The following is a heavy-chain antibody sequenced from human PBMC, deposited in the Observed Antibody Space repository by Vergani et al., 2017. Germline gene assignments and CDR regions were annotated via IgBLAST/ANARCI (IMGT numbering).Heavy chain of an antibody. D-gene: IGHD2-2*02. CDR2: INPNSGGT. J-gene: IGHJ5*02. Sequence: QVQLVQSGAEVKKPGASVKVSCKASGYTFTGYYMHWVRQAPGQGLEWMGWINPNSGGTNYAQKFQGRVTMTRDTSISTAYMELSRLRSDDTAVYYGARGWCPPPAAIRGWFDPWGQGTLVTVSS. CDR1: GYTFTGYY. CDR3: ARGWCPPPAAIRGWFDP. V-gene: IGHV1-2*02.